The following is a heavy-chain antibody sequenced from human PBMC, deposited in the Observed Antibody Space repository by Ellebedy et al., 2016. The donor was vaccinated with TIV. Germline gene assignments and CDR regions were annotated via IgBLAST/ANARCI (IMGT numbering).Heavy chain of an antibody. CDR1: GDSVKFYF. D-gene: IGHD4-11*01. J-gene: IGHJ5*02. CDR3: ARGSSSYSPLDT. Sequence: SETLSLXCNVSGDSVKFYFWSWVRQSPGKGLEWIGYSHYIGNTQYNPSLKSRVSMSVDKSKNQCSLHLSSVTTADTAVYYCARGSSSYSPLDTWGQGILVTVSS. CDR2: SHYIGNT. V-gene: IGHV4-59*02.